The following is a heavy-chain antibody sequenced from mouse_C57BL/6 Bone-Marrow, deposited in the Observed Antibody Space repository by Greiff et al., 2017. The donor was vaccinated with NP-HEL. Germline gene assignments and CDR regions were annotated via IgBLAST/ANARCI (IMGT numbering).Heavy chain of an antibody. V-gene: IGHV1-76*01. CDR1: GYTFTDYY. CDR2: IYPGSGNT. D-gene: IGHD1-1*01. J-gene: IGHJ2*01. CDR3: ARGRITTVVFDY. Sequence: VQLQQSGAELVRPGASVKLSCKASGYTFTDYYINWVKQRPGQGLEWIARIYPGSGNTYYNEKFKGKATLTAEKSSSTAYMQLSSLTSEDSAVYFCARGRITTVVFDYWGQGTTLTVSS.